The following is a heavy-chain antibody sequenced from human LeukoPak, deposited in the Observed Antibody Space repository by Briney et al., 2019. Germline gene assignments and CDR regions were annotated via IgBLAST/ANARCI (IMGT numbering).Heavy chain of an antibody. Sequence: GESLKISCKGSGYSFTSYWIGWVRQMPGKGLEWMGIIYPGDSDTRYSPSFQGQVTISADKSISTAYLQWSSLKASDTAMYYCARHRRGCSGGSCNNWFDPWGQGTLVTVSS. D-gene: IGHD2-15*01. J-gene: IGHJ5*02. CDR1: GYSFTSYW. CDR2: IYPGDSDT. V-gene: IGHV5-51*01. CDR3: ARHRRGCSGGSCNNWFDP.